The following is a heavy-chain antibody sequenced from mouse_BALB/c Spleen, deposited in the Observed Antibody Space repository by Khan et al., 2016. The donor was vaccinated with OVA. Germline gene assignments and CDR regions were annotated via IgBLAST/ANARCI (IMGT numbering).Heavy chain of an antibody. Sequence: QVQLKESGPGLVAPSQSLSITCTVSGFSLTSYGVHWVRQPPGKGLEWLGVIWAGGSTNYNSALMFSLSTSKENSKSQVFLKMNSLQTAGTARYYCARLEDIWGQGTTLTVSS. J-gene: IGHJ2*01. CDR3: ARLEDI. D-gene: IGHD1-3*01. V-gene: IGHV2-9*02. CDR2: IWAGGST. CDR1: GFSLTSYG.